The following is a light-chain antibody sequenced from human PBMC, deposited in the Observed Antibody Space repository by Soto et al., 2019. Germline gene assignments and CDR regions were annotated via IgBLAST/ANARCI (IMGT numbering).Light chain of an antibody. CDR2: GAS. V-gene: IGKV3-15*01. J-gene: IGKJ1*01. CDR1: QSVGSN. Sequence: EIVMTQSPATLSVSPGEGATLSCRASQSVGSNLAWYQQRAGQSPSLLIYGASTRATGVPARFRASGSGTDFTLTISSLQAEDVAVYYCQQYYSTPRTFGQGTKVEIK. CDR3: QQYYSTPRT.